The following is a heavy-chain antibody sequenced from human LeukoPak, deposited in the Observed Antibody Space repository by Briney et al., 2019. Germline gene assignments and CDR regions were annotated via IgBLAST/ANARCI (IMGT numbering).Heavy chain of an antibody. D-gene: IGHD2-15*01. CDR3: ARDDCSGGSCNWYFDL. CDR2: IRNSGTTI. CDR1: GFTFSSHA. Sequence: PGGSLRLSCAASGFTFSSHAMNWVRQAPGKGLEWVSYIRNSGTTIYYADSVKGRFTISRDNAKNSLYLQMNSLRADDTAVYYCARDDCSGGSCNWYFDLWRRGTRVTVST. J-gene: IGHJ2*01. V-gene: IGHV3-48*03.